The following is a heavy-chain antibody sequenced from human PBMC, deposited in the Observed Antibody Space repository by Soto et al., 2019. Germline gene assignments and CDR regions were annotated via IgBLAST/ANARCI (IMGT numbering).Heavy chain of an antibody. Sequence: GESLKLSCKGSGYSFTTYWINWVRQMPGKGLEWMGIIYPGDSDTRYSPSFQGQVTISADKSISTAYLQWRSLKASDTAMYYCARHHGSPGSYFGMDVWGQGTTVTVSS. CDR3: ARHHGSPGSYFGMDV. CDR2: IYPGDSDT. J-gene: IGHJ6*02. V-gene: IGHV5-51*01. D-gene: IGHD6-13*01. CDR1: GYSFTTYW.